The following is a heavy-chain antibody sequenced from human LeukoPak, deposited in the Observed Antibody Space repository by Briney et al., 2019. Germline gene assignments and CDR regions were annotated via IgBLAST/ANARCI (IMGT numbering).Heavy chain of an antibody. CDR3: ARRKAVAGTTKAYFDY. CDR1: GYSFSSYW. V-gene: IGHV5-51*01. J-gene: IGHJ4*02. Sequence: GESLKISCKGSGYSFSSYWIGWVRQTPGKGLEWMGIIYPGDSDTRYSPSFQGQVTISADKSISTACLQWSSLKASDTAMYYCARRKAVAGTTKAYFDYWGQGTLVTVSS. CDR2: IYPGDSDT. D-gene: IGHD6-19*01.